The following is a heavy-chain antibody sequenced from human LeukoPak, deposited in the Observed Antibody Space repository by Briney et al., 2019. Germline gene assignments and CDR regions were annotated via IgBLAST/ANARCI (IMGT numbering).Heavy chain of an antibody. J-gene: IGHJ3*02. CDR3: AGDSYTGNYFEDTFDI. Sequence: PSETLSLTCTVSGGSINNYYWSWIRQPPGKGLEWIGHISYSGNTNYNSSLRSRVTISVDTSNNQFSLRLSSVTAADTAVYYCAGDSYTGNYFEDTFDIWGQGTMVTVSS. V-gene: IGHV4-59*01. CDR2: ISYSGNT. D-gene: IGHD1-26*01. CDR1: GGSINNYY.